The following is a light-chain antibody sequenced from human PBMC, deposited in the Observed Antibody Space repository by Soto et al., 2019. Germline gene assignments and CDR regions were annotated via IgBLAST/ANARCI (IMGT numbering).Light chain of an antibody. J-gene: IGLJ1*01. V-gene: IGLV2-14*03. CDR1: SSDVGGYNF. CDR2: DVS. Sequence: QSVLTQPASVSGSPGQSITISCTGTSSDVGGYNFVSWYQQHPGNAPKLMIYDVSVRPSGVSNRFSGSKSGNTASLTISGLQTEDEAHYYCRSYTTTSTRYVFGPGTKLTVL. CDR3: RSYTTTSTRYV.